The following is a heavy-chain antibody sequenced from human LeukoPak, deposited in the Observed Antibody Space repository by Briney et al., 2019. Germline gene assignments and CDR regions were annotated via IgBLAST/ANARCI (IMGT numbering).Heavy chain of an antibody. D-gene: IGHD2-15*01. CDR2: ISSGSSHI. J-gene: IGHJ4*02. V-gene: IGHV3-21*04. CDR3: ARVQNPVVVLAAAFGY. Sequence: GGSLRLSCAASGFTFSSYSVNWVRQAPGKGLEWVSSISSGSSHISYADSVKGRFTISRDNAKNSLYLEMNSLRAEDTAVYYCARVQNPVVVLAAAFGYWGQGTLVTVSS. CDR1: GFTFSSYS.